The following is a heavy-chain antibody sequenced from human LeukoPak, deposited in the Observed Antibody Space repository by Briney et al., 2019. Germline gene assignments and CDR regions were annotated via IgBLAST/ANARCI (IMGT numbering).Heavy chain of an antibody. V-gene: IGHV3-74*03. CDR2: INSDGSSI. J-gene: IGHJ4*02. CDR3: AREGRVSGYDFDC. Sequence: GGFLRLSCAASGFTFSSYWMHWVRQAPGKGLVWVSRINSDGSSITYADSVKGRFSISRDNAKNTLYLQMNSLRVEDTAVYYCAREGRVSGYDFDCWGQGTLVTVSS. CDR1: GFTFSSYW. D-gene: IGHD5-12*01.